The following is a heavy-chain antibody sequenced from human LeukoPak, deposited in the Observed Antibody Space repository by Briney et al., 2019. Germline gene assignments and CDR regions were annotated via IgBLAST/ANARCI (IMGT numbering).Heavy chain of an antibody. CDR1: GGSFSGYY. CDR3: ARHTDIAPLSSLKY. D-gene: IGHD6-13*01. Sequence: PSETLSLTCAVYGGSFSGYYWSWIRQPPGKGLEGIGEINHSGSTNYNPSLKSRVTISVDTSKNQFSLKLSSVTAADTAVYYCARHTDIAPLSSLKYWGQGTLVTVSS. CDR2: INHSGST. V-gene: IGHV4-34*01. J-gene: IGHJ4*02.